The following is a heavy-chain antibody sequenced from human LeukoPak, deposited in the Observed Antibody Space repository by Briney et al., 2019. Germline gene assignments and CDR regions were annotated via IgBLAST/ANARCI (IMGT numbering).Heavy chain of an antibody. D-gene: IGHD6-13*01. CDR1: GFSFSNYG. CDR3: AKDPHSSSWYATPTYYFDY. Sequence: GGSLRLSCAASGFSFSNYGMHWVRQAPGKGLEWVAVISFDGINKYYADSVKGRFTISRDNSKNTLYLQMNSLRAEDTAVYYCAKDPHSSSWYATPTYYFDYWGQGTLVTVSS. V-gene: IGHV3-30*18. J-gene: IGHJ4*02. CDR2: ISFDGINK.